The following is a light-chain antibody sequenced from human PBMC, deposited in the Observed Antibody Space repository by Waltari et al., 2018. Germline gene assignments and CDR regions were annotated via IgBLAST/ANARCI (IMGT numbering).Light chain of an antibody. V-gene: IGLV2-11*01. J-gene: IGLJ3*02. CDR3: SSYAGNYTWM. CDR1: SSDVGGYNY. Sequence: QSALTQPRSVSGSPGQSVTISCTGTSSDVGGYNYVSWYQQHPGKVPKIMVYDVTKRPSGVPDRVSGSKSGYTASLTISGLQAEDEADYYCSSYAGNYTWMFGGGTKLTVL. CDR2: DVT.